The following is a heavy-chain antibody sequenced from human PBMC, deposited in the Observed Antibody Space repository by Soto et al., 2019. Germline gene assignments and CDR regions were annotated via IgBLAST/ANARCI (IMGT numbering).Heavy chain of an antibody. D-gene: IGHD5-18*01. J-gene: IGHJ3*02. Sequence: GGSLRLSCAASGFTFSSYAMSWVRQAPGKGLEWVSAISGSGCSTYYADSVKGRFTISRDNSKNTLYLQMNSLRAEDTDVYYCAKDLTRYSYGFYAFDIWGQGTMVTVSS. CDR1: GFTFSSYA. CDR2: ISGSGCST. CDR3: AKDLTRYSYGFYAFDI. V-gene: IGHV3-23*01.